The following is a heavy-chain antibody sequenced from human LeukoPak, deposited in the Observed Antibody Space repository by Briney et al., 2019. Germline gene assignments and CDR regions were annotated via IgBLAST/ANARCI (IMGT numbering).Heavy chain of an antibody. CDR1: GYSISSGHY. D-gene: IGHD4-23*01. CDR3: AREYGGNFDY. CDR2: IYYSGST. V-gene: IGHV4-61*01. J-gene: IGHJ4*02. Sequence: SETLSLTCTVSGYSISSGHYWSWIRQPPGKGLEWIGYIYYSGSTNYNPSLKSRVTISVDTSKNQFSLKLSSVTAADTAVYYCAREYGGNFDYWGQGTLVTVSS.